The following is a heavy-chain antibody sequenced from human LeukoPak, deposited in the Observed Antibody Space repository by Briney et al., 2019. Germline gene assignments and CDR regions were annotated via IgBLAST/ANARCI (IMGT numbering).Heavy chain of an antibody. CDR2: IRSKAD. Sequence: SGGSLRLSCAASGFTFSGSAIHWVRQASGKGLEWVGRIRSKADYAASVKGKFTISRDDSKNTAYLQMNSLRAEDAALYFCARDATTDVGTVYMDVWGKGTTVTISS. V-gene: IGHV3-73*01. D-gene: IGHD4-17*01. CDR3: ARDATTDVGTVYMDV. CDR1: GFTFSGSA. J-gene: IGHJ6*03.